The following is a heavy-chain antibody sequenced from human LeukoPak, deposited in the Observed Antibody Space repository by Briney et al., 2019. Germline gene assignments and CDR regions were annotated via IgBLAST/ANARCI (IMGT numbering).Heavy chain of an antibody. D-gene: IGHD4-4*01. V-gene: IGHV3-9*01. CDR3: AKPTGGSKTTYFYYFYAFDV. J-gene: IGHJ6*02. Sequence: TGRSLRLSCEASGFIFDDYTMRCVRQAPGKGLEWVSGINWNSGSIGYADSVKGRFTISRDNAKNFLYLQMNSLRGEDTALYYCAKPTGGSKTTYFYYFYAFDVWGHGTTVTVSS. CDR1: GFIFDDYT. CDR2: INWNSGSI.